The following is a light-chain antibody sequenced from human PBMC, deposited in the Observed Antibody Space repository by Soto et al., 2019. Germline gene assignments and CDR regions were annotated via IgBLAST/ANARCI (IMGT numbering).Light chain of an antibody. CDR2: GAS. J-gene: IGKJ1*01. CDR1: QSVSTNF. Sequence: EIVLTQSPGTLSLSPGEGATLSCRASQSVSTNFFAWYQQKPGQAPRLLIYGASTRATGIPDRFSGSGSGKDFTLTISRLDPEDFAVYYCQQYGRTSWTFGQGTKVDIK. CDR3: QQYGRTSWT. V-gene: IGKV3-20*01.